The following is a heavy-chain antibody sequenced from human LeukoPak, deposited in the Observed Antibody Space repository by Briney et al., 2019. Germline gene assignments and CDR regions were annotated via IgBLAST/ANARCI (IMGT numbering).Heavy chain of an antibody. J-gene: IGHJ6*02. Sequence: PGGSLRLSCAASGFTFDDYAMHWVRQAPGKGLEWVSGISWNSGSIDYADSVTGRFTISRDNADNSLFLQMNSLRAEDTAVYYCARALGDQPDYYYGMDVWGQGTTVTVSS. CDR1: GFTFDDYA. CDR2: ISWNSGSI. V-gene: IGHV3-9*01. D-gene: IGHD2-2*01. CDR3: ARALGDQPDYYYGMDV.